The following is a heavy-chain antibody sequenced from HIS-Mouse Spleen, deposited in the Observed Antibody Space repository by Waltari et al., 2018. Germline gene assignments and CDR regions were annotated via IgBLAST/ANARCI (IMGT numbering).Heavy chain of an antibody. V-gene: IGHV3-74*01. D-gene: IGHD6-6*01. CDR2: INSDGSST. CDR3: ARDLGYSSSSEVWFDP. CDR1: GFTSRSYW. Sequence: EVQLVESGGGLVQPGGSLRLPCATSGFTSRSYWIHWVRQAPAKGLVWVSRINSDGSSTSYADSVKGRFTISRDNAKNTLYLQMNSLRAEDTAVYYCARDLGYSSSSEVWFDPWGQGTLVTVSS. J-gene: IGHJ5*02.